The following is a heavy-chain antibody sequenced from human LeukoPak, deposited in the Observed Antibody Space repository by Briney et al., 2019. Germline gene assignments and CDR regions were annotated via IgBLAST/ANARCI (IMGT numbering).Heavy chain of an antibody. Sequence: SETLSLTCTVSGGSISSSSYYWGWIRQPPGKGLERIGSIYYSGSTYYNPSLKSRVTISVDTSKNQFSLKLSSVTAADTAVYYCARHGYSSGWYFDYWGQGTLVTVSS. J-gene: IGHJ4*02. CDR1: GGSISSSSYY. V-gene: IGHV4-39*01. D-gene: IGHD6-19*01. CDR3: ARHGYSSGWYFDY. CDR2: IYYSGST.